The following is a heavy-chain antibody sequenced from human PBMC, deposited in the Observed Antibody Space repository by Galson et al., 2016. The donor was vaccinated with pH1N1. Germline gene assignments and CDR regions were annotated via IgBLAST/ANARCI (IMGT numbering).Heavy chain of an antibody. D-gene: IGHD3-3*01. CDR1: GGSISSGSYY. J-gene: IGHJ4*02. CDR2: IYTSGST. CDR3: ARQGPITYYDFWSGYYIDY. Sequence: TLSLTCTVSGGSISSGSYYWSWIRQPAGKGLEWIGRIYTSGSTNYNPSLTSRVTISVDTSKNQFSLKLSSVTAADTAVYYSARQGPITYYDFWSGYYIDYWGQGTLVSVSS. V-gene: IGHV4-61*02.